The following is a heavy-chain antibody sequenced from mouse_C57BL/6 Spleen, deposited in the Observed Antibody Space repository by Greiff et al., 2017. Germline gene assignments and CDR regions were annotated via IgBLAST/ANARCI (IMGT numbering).Heavy chain of an antibody. J-gene: IGHJ1*03. CDR1: GFTFSSYA. CDR2: ISDGSSYT. D-gene: IGHD2-3*01. V-gene: IGHV5-4*01. CDR3: AREDGYSWYFDV. Sequence: EVQLVESGGGLVKPGGSLKLSCAASGFTFSSYAMSWVRQTPEKRLEWVATISDGSSYTYYPDNVKGRFTIAIDHAKTNLYLQMSHLKSEDTAMYYCAREDGYSWYFDVWGTGTTVTVAS.